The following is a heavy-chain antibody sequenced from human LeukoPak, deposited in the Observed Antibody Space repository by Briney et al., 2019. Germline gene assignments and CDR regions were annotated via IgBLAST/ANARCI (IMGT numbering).Heavy chain of an antibody. Sequence: ASVKVSCKASGYTFTSYYIHWVRQAPGQGLEWLGIINPSGGSTTYAQNFQGRVTMTRDTSTSTVYMELNNLRVEDTAVYYCVGGMFRDHDYWGQGTLVTVSS. D-gene: IGHD3-10*01. CDR2: INPSGGST. J-gene: IGHJ4*02. V-gene: IGHV1-46*01. CDR3: VGGMFRDHDY. CDR1: GYTFTSYY.